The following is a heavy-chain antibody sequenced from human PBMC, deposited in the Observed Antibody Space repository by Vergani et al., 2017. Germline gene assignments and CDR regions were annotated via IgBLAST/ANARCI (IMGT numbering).Heavy chain of an antibody. D-gene: IGHD4-11*01. CDR3: ARVNTETNGHLYYYYYMDV. Sequence: QVQLQQRGGGLLKPSETLSLTCVVNGGSFTSYHWTWIRQSPGEGLEWVGDIDHTGRPDYNPSLKSRLTMSVDKSRHQFSLTLNSVTATDTAIYFCARVNTETNGHLYYYYYMDVWGQGTAVTVS. CDR2: IDHTGRP. CDR1: GGSFTSYH. J-gene: IGHJ6*03. V-gene: IGHV4-34*01.